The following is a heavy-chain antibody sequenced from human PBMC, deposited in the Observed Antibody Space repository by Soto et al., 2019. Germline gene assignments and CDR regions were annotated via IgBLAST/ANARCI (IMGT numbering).Heavy chain of an antibody. CDR2: MNPNSGNT. Sequence: GASVKVSCKASGYTFTSYDINWVRQATGQGLEWMGWMNPNSGNTGYAQKFQGRVTMTRNTSISTAYMELSSLRSEDTAVYYCASLQFYSSGWPLLGYYYYGTDVWGQGTTVTVSS. CDR3: ASLQFYSSGWPLLGYYYYGTDV. J-gene: IGHJ6*02. CDR1: GYTFTSYD. V-gene: IGHV1-8*01. D-gene: IGHD6-19*01.